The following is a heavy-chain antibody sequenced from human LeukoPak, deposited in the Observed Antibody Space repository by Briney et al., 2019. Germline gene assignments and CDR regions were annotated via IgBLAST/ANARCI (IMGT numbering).Heavy chain of an antibody. J-gene: IGHJ4*02. CDR1: GGSISSGSYY. D-gene: IGHD3-10*01. CDR3: ARVLYYYGSGSYLVLGYYFDY. CDR2: IYTSGST. V-gene: IGHV4-61*02. Sequence: SETLSLTCTVSGGSISSGSYYWSWIRQPAGKGLEWIGRIYTSGSTNYNPSLKSRVTISVDTSKNQFSLKLSSVTAADTAMYYCARVLYYYGSGSYLVLGYYFDYWGQGTLVTVSS.